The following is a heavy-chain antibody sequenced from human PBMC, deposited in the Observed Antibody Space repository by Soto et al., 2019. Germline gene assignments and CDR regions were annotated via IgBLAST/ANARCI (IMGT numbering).Heavy chain of an antibody. J-gene: IGHJ5*02. CDR3: ARATRYCSSTSCQQFDP. CDR2: ISVYDGNT. CDR1: GYSLRSYG. D-gene: IGHD2-2*01. V-gene: IGHV1-18*04. Sequence: GASVKVSCKASGYSLRSYGIIWARQAPGQGLEWMGWISVYDGNTNYAQKIQGRVTMTTDTSTSTAYMELKSLKYDDTAVYYCARATRYCSSTSCQQFDPRGQGTLVTVSS.